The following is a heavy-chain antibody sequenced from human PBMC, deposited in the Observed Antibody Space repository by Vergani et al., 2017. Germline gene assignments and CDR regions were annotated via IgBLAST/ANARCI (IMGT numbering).Heavy chain of an antibody. D-gene: IGHD3-10*01. CDR2: VSFRGDT. CDR1: GASVNSYY. Sequence: QLQLQESGPGLVKPSETLSLTCTVSGASVNSYYWSWIRQPPGKGLEWMGYVSFRGDTLYDPSVKGRMTISLNTSSNQFSLYLTSVTAADTAFYYCARSRIYYGAGSPDYWGQGTLVTVSS. CDR3: ARSRIYYGAGSPDY. V-gene: IGHV4-59*02. J-gene: IGHJ4*02.